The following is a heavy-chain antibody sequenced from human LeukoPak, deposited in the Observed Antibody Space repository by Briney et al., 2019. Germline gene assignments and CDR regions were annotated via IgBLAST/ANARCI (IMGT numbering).Heavy chain of an antibody. J-gene: IGHJ4*02. V-gene: IGHV3-23*01. Sequence: PGGSLRLSCAASGFTFSSYAMSWVRQAPGKGLEWVSAISGSGGSTYYADSVKGRFTISRDNSKNTLYLQMNSLRAEDTAVYYCAKPKKSVLRYFDWVYLMGYFDYWGQGTLVTVSS. D-gene: IGHD3-9*01. CDR2: ISGSGGST. CDR3: AKPKKSVLRYFDWVYLMGYFDY. CDR1: GFTFSSYA.